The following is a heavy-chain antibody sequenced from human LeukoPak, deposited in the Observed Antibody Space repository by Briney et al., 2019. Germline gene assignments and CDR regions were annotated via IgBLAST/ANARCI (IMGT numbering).Heavy chain of an antibody. CDR3: ARGIAAAGSWFDP. Sequence: SETLSLTCTVSGGSISNYYWSWIRQPPGKGLEWIGRIYTSGSTNYNPSLKSRVTISVDTSKNQFSLKLSSVTAADTAVYYCARGIAAAGSWFDPWGQGTLVTVSS. D-gene: IGHD6-13*01. CDR2: IYTSGST. J-gene: IGHJ5*02. V-gene: IGHV4-4*08. CDR1: GGSISNYY.